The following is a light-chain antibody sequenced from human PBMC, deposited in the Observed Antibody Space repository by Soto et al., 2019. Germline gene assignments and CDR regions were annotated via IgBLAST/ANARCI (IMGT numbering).Light chain of an antibody. CDR2: EVS. Sequence: QSALTQPPSASGSPGQSVTISCTGTSSDVGSYDYVSWYQQHPGKAPKLMIYEVSKRPSGVPDRFSGSKSGNTASLTVSGLQAEDEADYYCSSYANSTNPCVFGTGTKLTVL. J-gene: IGLJ1*01. CDR3: SSYANSTNPCV. V-gene: IGLV2-8*01. CDR1: SSDVGSYDY.